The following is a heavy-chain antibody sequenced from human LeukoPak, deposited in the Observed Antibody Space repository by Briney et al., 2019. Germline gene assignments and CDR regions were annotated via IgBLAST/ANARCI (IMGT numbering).Heavy chain of an antibody. CDR2: IIPIFGTA. V-gene: IGHV1-69*01. CDR3: ARAGSPAAISHYYYYGMDV. D-gene: IGHD2-2*01. J-gene: IGHJ6*04. CDR1: GGTFSSYA. Sequence: SVKVSCKASGGTFSSYAISWVRQAPGQELEWMGGIIPIFGTANYAQKFQGRVTITADESTSTAYMELSSLRSEDTAVYYCARAGSPAAISHYYYYGMDVWGKGTTVTVSS.